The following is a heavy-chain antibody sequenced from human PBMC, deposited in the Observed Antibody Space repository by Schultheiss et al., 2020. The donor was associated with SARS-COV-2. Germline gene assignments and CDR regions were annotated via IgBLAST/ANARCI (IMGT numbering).Heavy chain of an antibody. Sequence: GGSLRLSCAASGLTFSSYSMNWVRQAPGKGLEWVAVISYDGSNKYYADSVKGRFTISRDNSKNTLYLQMNSLRAEDTAVYYCAREEGQIDAFDIWGQGTMVTGSS. J-gene: IGHJ3*02. V-gene: IGHV3-30*03. CDR1: GLTFSSYS. CDR3: AREEGQIDAFDI. CDR2: ISYDGSNK.